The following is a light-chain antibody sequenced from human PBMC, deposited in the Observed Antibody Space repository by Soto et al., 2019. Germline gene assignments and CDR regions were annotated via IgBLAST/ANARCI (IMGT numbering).Light chain of an antibody. J-gene: IGKJ1*01. CDR2: DAS. CDR3: QQYKKWPRT. Sequence: VMTQSPATVSVSPGERATLSCRASQSVSSNLAWYQQKPGQAPRLLIYDASTRATGMSARFSGRGSVTEFTLTISSLQSEDFAGYYCQQYKKWPRTFGQGTKVEIK. V-gene: IGKV3-15*01. CDR1: QSVSSN.